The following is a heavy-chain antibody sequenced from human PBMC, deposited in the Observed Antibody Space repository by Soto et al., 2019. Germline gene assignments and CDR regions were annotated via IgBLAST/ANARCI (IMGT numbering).Heavy chain of an antibody. CDR1: GFTVSNNY. Sequence: EVQLVETGGGLIQPGGSLRLSCAASGFTVSNNYMSWVRQAPGKVLEWVSLIYSGGSTYYADSVKGRFTISRDNSKNTLYLQMNIRRAEDTAVYYCATYSSLDYWGQGTLVTVSS. D-gene: IGHD6-13*01. V-gene: IGHV3-53*02. CDR3: ATYSSLDY. CDR2: IYSGGST. J-gene: IGHJ4*02.